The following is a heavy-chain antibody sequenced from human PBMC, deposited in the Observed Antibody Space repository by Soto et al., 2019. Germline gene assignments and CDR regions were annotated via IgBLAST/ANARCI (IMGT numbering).Heavy chain of an antibody. V-gene: IGHV4-31*03. Sequence: PSETLSLTCTVSGGSISSGGYYWSWIRQHPGKGLEWIGYIYYSGSTYYNPSLKSRVTISVDTSKNQFSLKLSSVTAADTAVYYCARERNDILTGPNYYFDYWGQGTLVTVSS. CDR3: ARERNDILTGPNYYFDY. CDR2: IYYSGST. J-gene: IGHJ4*02. CDR1: GGSISSGGYY. D-gene: IGHD3-9*01.